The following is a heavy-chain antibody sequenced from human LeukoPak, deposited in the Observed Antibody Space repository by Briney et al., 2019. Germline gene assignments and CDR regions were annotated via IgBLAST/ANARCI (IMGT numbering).Heavy chain of an antibody. J-gene: IGHJ4*02. Sequence: GGSLRLSCAASGFTFSSYGMHWVRQAPGKGLEWVSVISGSGGSTYYADSVKGRFTISRDNSKNMLYLQMNSLRAEDTAVYYCAKDRSSGGSCYNYWGQGTLVTVSS. CDR3: AKDRSSGGSCYNY. CDR1: GFTFSSYG. V-gene: IGHV3-23*01. D-gene: IGHD2-15*01. CDR2: ISGSGGST.